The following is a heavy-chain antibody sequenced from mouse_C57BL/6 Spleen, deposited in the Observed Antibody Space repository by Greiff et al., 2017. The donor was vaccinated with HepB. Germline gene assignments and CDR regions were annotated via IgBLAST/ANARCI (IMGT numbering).Heavy chain of an antibody. CDR1: GYSFTGYF. J-gene: IGHJ4*01. D-gene: IGHD2-3*01. Sequence: EVQLQQSGPELVKPGDSVKISCKASGYSFTGYFMNWVMQSHGKSLEWIGRINPYNGDTFYNQKFKGKATLTVDQSSSTAHMELRSLTSEDSAVYYCARFDGYYMRSGAMDYWGQGTSVTVSS. CDR3: ARFDGYYMRSGAMDY. CDR2: INPYNGDT. V-gene: IGHV1-20*01.